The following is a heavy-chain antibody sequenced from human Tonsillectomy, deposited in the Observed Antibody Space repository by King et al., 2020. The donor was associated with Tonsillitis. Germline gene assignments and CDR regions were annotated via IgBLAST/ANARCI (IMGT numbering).Heavy chain of an antibody. CDR1: GGSISSGGYS. V-gene: IGHV4-30-2*01. CDR2: ISPSGST. CDR3: ARVGLLFGFDP. D-gene: IGHD3/OR15-3a*01. J-gene: IGHJ5*02. Sequence: QLQESASILVKPSQTLSLTCAVSGGSISSGGYSWSWIRQPPGKGLEYIGYISPSGSTNYTPSLKSRVTISAARSKNQFSLSLSSVTAADTAVYYCARVGLLFGFDPWGQGTLVTVSS.